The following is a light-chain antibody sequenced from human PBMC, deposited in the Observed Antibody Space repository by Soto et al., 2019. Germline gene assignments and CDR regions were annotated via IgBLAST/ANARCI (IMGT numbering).Light chain of an antibody. CDR3: AAWDDSLSALV. V-gene: IGLV1-47*01. J-gene: IGLJ2*01. CDR1: SSNLGSNY. CDR2: RNN. Sequence: QSVLTQPPSASGTPGQSVTISCSGSSSNLGSNYVFWYQQLPGTAPKLLIYRNNQRPSGVPDRFSGSKSGTSASLAISGLRSEDETDYYCAAWDDSLSALVFGGGTKLTVL.